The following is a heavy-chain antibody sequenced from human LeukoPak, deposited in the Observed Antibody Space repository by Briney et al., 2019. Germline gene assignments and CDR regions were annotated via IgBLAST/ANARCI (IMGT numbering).Heavy chain of an antibody. CDR3: AKVVTTYYYDTSGYSDY. V-gene: IGHV3-30*02. D-gene: IGHD3-22*01. J-gene: IGHJ4*02. Sequence: PGGSLRLSCAASGFTFSSYGMHWVRQAPDKGLEWVAFIRYDGDNKYYVDSVKGRFTISRDNSKNTLYLQMNSLRAEDTAVYCCAKVVTTYYYDTSGYSDYWGQGTLVTVSS. CDR1: GFTFSSYG. CDR2: IRYDGDNK.